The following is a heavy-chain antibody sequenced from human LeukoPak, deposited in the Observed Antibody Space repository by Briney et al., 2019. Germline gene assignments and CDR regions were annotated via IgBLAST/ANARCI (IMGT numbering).Heavy chain of an antibody. V-gene: IGHV3-23*01. CDR3: AKARDLVPAARGYNY. Sequence: PGGSLRLSCATSGFTFVDYGLSWVRQAPGKGLEWVSGISGSGGSTYYADSVKGRFTISRDNSKNTLYLQMNSLRAEDTAVYYCAKARDLVPAARGYNYWGQGTLVTVSS. CDR1: GFTFVDYG. CDR2: ISGSGGST. J-gene: IGHJ4*02. D-gene: IGHD2-2*01.